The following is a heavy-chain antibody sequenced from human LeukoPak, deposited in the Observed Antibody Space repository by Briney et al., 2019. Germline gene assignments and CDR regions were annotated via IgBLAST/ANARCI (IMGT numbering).Heavy chain of an antibody. CDR1: GYTLTELS. CDR3: ATANSYYYDSSGYLFEY. D-gene: IGHD3-22*01. V-gene: IGHV1-24*01. CDR2: FDPEDGET. Sequence: ASVKVSCKVSGYTLTELSMHWVRRAPGKGLEWMGGFDPEDGETIYAQKFQGRVTMTEDTSTDTAYMELSSLRSEDTAVYYCATANSYYYDSSGYLFEYWGQGTLVTVSS. J-gene: IGHJ4*02.